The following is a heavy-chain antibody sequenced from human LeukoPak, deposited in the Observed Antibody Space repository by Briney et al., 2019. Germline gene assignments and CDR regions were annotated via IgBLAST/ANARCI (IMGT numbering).Heavy chain of an antibody. CDR1: GGSISSYY. CDR2: IYYSGST. CDR3: ARDRPSIVGRYLDL. Sequence: NPSETLSLTCSVSGGSISSYYWSWIRQPPGKGLEWIGYIYYSGSTNYNPSLKSRVTISVDTSKNQFSLKLSSVTAADTAVYYCARDRPSIVGRYLDLWGRGTLVTVSS. D-gene: IGHD1-26*01. V-gene: IGHV4-59*01. J-gene: IGHJ2*01.